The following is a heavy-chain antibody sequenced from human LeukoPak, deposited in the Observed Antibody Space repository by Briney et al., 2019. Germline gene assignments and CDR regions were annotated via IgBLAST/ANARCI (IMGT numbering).Heavy chain of an antibody. J-gene: IGHJ4*02. Sequence: SETLSLTCTVSGGSISSYYWSWIRQPPGKGLEWIGYIYYSGSTNYNPSLKSRVTISVDTSKNQFSLKLSSVTAADTAVYYCARHRGYKAFPDYWGQGTLVTVSS. CDR2: IYYSGST. CDR1: GGSISSYY. CDR3: ARHRGYKAFPDY. V-gene: IGHV4-59*08. D-gene: IGHD1-14*01.